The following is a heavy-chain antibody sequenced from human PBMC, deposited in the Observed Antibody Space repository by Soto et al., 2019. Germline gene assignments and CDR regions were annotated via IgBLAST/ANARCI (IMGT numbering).Heavy chain of an antibody. V-gene: IGHV5-51*01. CDR1: GYSFTSYW. CDR2: IYPGDSDT. Sequence: PGESLKISCNGSGYSFTSYWIGWVRQMPGKGLEWMGIIYPGDSDTRYSPSFQGQVTISADKSIRTAYLQWSSLKASDTAMYYCARLSIAVRNYYYDMDVWGQGTTVTVSS. CDR3: ARLSIAVRNYYYDMDV. D-gene: IGHD6-6*01. J-gene: IGHJ6*02.